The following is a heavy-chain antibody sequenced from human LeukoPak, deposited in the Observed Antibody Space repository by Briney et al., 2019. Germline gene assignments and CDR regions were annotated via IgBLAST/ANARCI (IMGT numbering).Heavy chain of an antibody. D-gene: IGHD6-19*01. Sequence: SETLSLTCTVSGGSISSYYWSWIRQPPGKGLEGIGYIYYSGSTNYNPSLKSRVTISVDTSKNQFSLKLSSVTAADTAVYYCARVSSGWHSPFDYWGQGSLVTVSS. CDR3: ARVSSGWHSPFDY. CDR2: IYYSGST. J-gene: IGHJ4*02. V-gene: IGHV4-59*01. CDR1: GGSISSYY.